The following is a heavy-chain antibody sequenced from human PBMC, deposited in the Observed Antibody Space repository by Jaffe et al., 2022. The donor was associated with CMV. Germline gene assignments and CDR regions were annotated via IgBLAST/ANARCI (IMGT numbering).Heavy chain of an antibody. Sequence: EVQLVESGGGLVQPGGSLRLSCAASGFTFSSYWMHWVRQAPGKGLVWVSRINSDGSSTSYADSVKGRFTISRDNAKNTLYLQMNSLRAEDTAVYYCARDSIEYYDILIPHYYMDVWGKGTTVTVSS. CDR1: GFTFSSYW. V-gene: IGHV3-74*01. D-gene: IGHD3-9*01. CDR3: ARDSIEYYDILIPHYYMDV. J-gene: IGHJ6*03. CDR2: INSDGSST.